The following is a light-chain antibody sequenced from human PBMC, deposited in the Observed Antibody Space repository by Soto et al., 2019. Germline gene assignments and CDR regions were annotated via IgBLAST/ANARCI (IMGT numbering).Light chain of an antibody. V-gene: IGLV7-46*01. Sequence: QAVVTQEPSLTVSPGGTVTLTCGSSTGAVTSDHYPYWFQQKPGQAPRTLIYDTSNKHSWTPARFSGSLLGGKAALTLSGSQPEDEAEYYCLLSFGGPRVFGGGTKLTVL. CDR1: TGAVTSDHY. CDR3: LLSFGGPRV. J-gene: IGLJ2*01. CDR2: DTS.